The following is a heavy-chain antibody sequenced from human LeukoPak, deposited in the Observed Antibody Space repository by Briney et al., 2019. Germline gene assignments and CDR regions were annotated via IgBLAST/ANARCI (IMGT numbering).Heavy chain of an antibody. J-gene: IGHJ4*02. D-gene: IGHD3-22*01. Sequence: SVKVSCKASGGTFSSYAISWVRQAPGQGLEWMGGIIPIFGTANYAQKFQGRVTITADESTSTAYMELSSLRSEDTAVYYCARDLGPYYDSSGYFFPHYWGQGTLVTVSS. CDR2: IIPIFGTA. CDR3: ARDLGPYYDSSGYFFPHY. CDR1: GGTFSSYA. V-gene: IGHV1-69*01.